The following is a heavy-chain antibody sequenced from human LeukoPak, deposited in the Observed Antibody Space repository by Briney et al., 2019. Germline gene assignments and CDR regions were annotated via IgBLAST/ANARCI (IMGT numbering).Heavy chain of an antibody. Sequence: ASVKVSCKASGYTFTSYAMHWVRQAPGQRLEWMGWINAGNGNTKYSQKFQGRVTITRDTSASTAYMELSSLRSEDTAVYYCARGGGGYDSSGYYLYYFDYWGQGTLVTVSS. CDR1: GYTFTSYA. CDR3: ARGGGGYDSSGYYLYYFDY. D-gene: IGHD3-22*01. CDR2: INAGNGNT. V-gene: IGHV1-3*01. J-gene: IGHJ4*02.